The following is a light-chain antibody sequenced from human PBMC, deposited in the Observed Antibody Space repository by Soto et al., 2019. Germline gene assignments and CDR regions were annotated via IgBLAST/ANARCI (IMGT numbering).Light chain of an antibody. V-gene: IGLV2-14*01. J-gene: IGLJ1*01. CDR3: VSYTTSASYV. Sequence: QSVLTQPGSVSGCPGQSITISCTGTRSDVGNYIVVSWHRQHPRKAPKHMIYDINNRPSGVSNRFSGSKSGNTASLTISGLQAEDEADYYCVSYTTSASYVFGTGTKGTVL. CDR1: RSDVGNYIV. CDR2: DIN.